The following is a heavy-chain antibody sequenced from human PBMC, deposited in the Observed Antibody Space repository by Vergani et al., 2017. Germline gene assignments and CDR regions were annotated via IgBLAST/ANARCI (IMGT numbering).Heavy chain of an antibody. J-gene: IGHJ4*02. CDR3: ARDSGVAAAGIDY. CDR2: IWYDGSNK. CDR1: GFTFSSYG. V-gene: IGHV3-33*01. Sequence: QVQLVESGGGVVQPGRSLRLSCAASGFTFSSYGMHWVRQAPGKGLEWVAVIWYDGSNKYYADSVKGRFTISRDNSKNTLYLQMNSLRAADTAVYYCARDSGVAAAGIDYWGQGTLVTVSS. D-gene: IGHD6-13*01.